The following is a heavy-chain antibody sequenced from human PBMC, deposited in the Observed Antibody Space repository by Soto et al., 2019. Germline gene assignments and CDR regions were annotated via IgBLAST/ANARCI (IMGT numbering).Heavy chain of an antibody. CDR1: GFTFSSYS. V-gene: IGHV3-33*01. CDR3: ARDDSSGYCYY. J-gene: IGHJ4*02. CDR2: IWYDGSNK. Sequence: GGSLRLSCAASGFTFSSYSMHWVRQAPGKGLEWVAVIWYDGSNKYYADSVKGRFTISRDNSKNTLYLQMNSLRAEDTAVYYCARDDSSGYCYYWGQGTLVTVSS. D-gene: IGHD3-22*01.